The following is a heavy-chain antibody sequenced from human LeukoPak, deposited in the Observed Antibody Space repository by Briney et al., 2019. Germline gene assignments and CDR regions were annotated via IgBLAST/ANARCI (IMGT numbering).Heavy chain of an antibody. D-gene: IGHD3-22*01. CDR2: IYYNGST. J-gene: IGHJ4*02. Sequence: SETLSLTCPVSGGSISSYYCSWIRQPPAKGLAWIWYIYYNGSTNYNPSLKCRVTISVDTSKNQFSLKLSSVTAADTAVYYCAMYYYDSSGYYPDYWGQGTLVTVSS. V-gene: IGHV4-59*12. CDR3: AMYYYDSSGYYPDY. CDR1: GGSISSYY.